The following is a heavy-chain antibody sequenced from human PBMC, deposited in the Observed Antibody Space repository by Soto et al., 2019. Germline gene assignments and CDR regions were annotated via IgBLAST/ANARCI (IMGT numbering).Heavy chain of an antibody. D-gene: IGHD3-16*01. CDR2: IIPFFGTA. CDR1: GGTFSTFG. Sequence: ASVKVSCKTSGGTFSTFGISWVRQAPGQGLEWMGGIIPFFGTAEYSQKFEDRITITADESTNTVYMDLRSLTSEDTAIYYCARTAPMDAGDKYYYDFWGQGALVTVFS. V-gene: IGHV1-69*13. J-gene: IGHJ4*02. CDR3: ARTAPMDAGDKYYYDF.